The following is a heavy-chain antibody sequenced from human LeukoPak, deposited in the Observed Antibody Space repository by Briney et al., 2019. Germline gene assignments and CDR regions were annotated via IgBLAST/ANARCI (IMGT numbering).Heavy chain of an antibody. CDR2: IYPSGTT. CDR1: GYSISSGYY. V-gene: IGHV4-38-2*01. Sequence: SQTLSLTCAVSGYSISSGYYWGWIRQPPGKGLEWIWSIYPSGTTYYNPSLKSRVTISVATSKSPFSLKLSSVSATDTAVYYCARHSTMIVVGWFDPWGQGTLVTVSS. J-gene: IGHJ5*02. CDR3: ARHSTMIVVGWFDP. D-gene: IGHD3-22*01.